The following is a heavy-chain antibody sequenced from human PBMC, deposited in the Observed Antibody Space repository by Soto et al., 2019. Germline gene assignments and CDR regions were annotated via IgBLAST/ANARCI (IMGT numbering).Heavy chain of an antibody. J-gene: IGHJ6*02. V-gene: IGHV3-30*18. D-gene: IGHD3-10*01. CDR2: ISYDGSNK. Sequence: GGSLRLSCAASGFTFSSYGMHWVRQAPGKGLEWVAVISYDGSNKYYADSVKGRFTISRDNSKNTLYLQMNSLRAEDTAVYYCAKEIGSGSYLDYYYGMDVWGQGTTVTVSS. CDR3: AKEIGSGSYLDYYYGMDV. CDR1: GFTFSSYG.